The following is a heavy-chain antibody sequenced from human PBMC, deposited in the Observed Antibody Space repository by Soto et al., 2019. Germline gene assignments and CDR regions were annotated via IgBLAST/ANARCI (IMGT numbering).Heavy chain of an antibody. CDR1: GFTIDDNA. CDR2: INWKSDI. CDR3: AISQDRGGRTTFIY. J-gene: IGHJ4*02. D-gene: IGHD3-16*01. V-gene: IGHV3-9*01. Sequence: GESLTLSCTVSGFTIDDNAMHWVRQAPEKGLEWVSGINWKSDIGYADSVKGRFTISRDNAENSLYLQMNSLRAEDTALYYCAISQDRGGRTTFIYWGQGTLVTVSS.